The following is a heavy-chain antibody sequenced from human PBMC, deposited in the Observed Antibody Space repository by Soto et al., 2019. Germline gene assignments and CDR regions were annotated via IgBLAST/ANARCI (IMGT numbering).Heavy chain of an antibody. J-gene: IGHJ5*02. D-gene: IGHD2-15*01. CDR2: IYYSGST. CDR3: ARGIVVVVAATNWFDP. Sequence: QLQLQESDPGLVKPSETLSLTCTVSGGSISSSSYYWGWIRQPPGKGLEWIGSIYYSGSTYYNPSLKSRVTISVDTSKNQFSLKLSSVTAADTAVYYCARGIVVVVAATNWFDPWGQGTLVTVSS. V-gene: IGHV4-39*01. CDR1: GGSISSSSYY.